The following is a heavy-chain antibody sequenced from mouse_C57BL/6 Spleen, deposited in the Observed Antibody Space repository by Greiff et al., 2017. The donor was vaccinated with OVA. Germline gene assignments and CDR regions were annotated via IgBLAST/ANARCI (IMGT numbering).Heavy chain of an antibody. CDR3: APTTGVATGYYAMDY. CDR2: IWRGGST. V-gene: IGHV2-5*01. J-gene: IGHJ4*01. D-gene: IGHD1-1*01. Sequence: VQVVESGPGLVQPSQSLSITCTVSGFSLTSYGVHWVRQSPGKGLEWLGVIWRGGSTDYNAAFMSRLSITKDNSKSQVFFKMNSLQADDTAIYDGAPTTGVATGYYAMDYWGKGTSVTVAS. CDR1: GFSLTSYG.